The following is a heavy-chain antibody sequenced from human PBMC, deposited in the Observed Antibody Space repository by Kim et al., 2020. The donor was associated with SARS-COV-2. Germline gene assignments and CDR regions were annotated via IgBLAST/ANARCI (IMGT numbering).Heavy chain of an antibody. J-gene: IGHJ6*02. CDR3: ARENYDGITMVRGLLAYGMDV. Sequence: GGSLRLSCAASGFTFSSYGMHWVRQAPGKGLEWVAVIWYDGSNKYYADSVKGRFTISRDNSKNTLYLQMNSLRAEDTAVYYCARENYDGITMVRGLLAYGMDVWGQGTTVTVSS. V-gene: IGHV3-33*01. CDR1: GFTFSSYG. D-gene: IGHD3-10*01. CDR2: IWYDGSNK.